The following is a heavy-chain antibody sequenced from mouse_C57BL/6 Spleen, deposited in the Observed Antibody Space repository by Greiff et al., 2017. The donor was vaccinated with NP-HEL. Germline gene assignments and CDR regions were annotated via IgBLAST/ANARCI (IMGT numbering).Heavy chain of an antibody. V-gene: IGHV1-55*01. D-gene: IGHD3-1*01. Sequence: VQLKQPGAELVKPGASVKMSCKASGYTFTSYWITWVKQRPGQGLEWIGDIYPGSGSTNYNEKFKSKATLTVDTSSSTAYMQLSSLTSEDSAVYYCARGLRYYAMDYWGQGTSVTVSS. CDR1: GYTFTSYW. CDR2: IYPGSGST. CDR3: ARGLRYYAMDY. J-gene: IGHJ4*01.